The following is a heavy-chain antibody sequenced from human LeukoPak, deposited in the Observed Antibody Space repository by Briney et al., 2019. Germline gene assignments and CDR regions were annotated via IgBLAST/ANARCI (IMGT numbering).Heavy chain of an antibody. V-gene: IGHV1-18*01. D-gene: IGHD2-15*01. J-gene: IGHJ6*02. CDR3: ARDDDVVVVAATGYYYYGMDV. Sequence: ASVKVSCKASGYTFTSYGISWVRQAPGQGLEWMGWISAYNGNTNYAQKLQGRVTMTIDTSTSTAYMELRSLRSDDTAVYYCARDDDVVVVAATGYYYYGMDVWGQGTTVTVSS. CDR2: ISAYNGNT. CDR1: GYTFTSYG.